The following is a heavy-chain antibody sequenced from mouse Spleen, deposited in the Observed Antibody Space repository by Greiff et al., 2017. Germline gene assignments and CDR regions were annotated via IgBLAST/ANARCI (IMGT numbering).Heavy chain of an antibody. CDR2: ISDGGSYT. V-gene: IGHV5-4*02. CDR3: ARREGLRRGAMDY. CDR1: GFTFSDYY. J-gene: IGHJ4*01. Sequence: EVKLMESGGGLVKPGGSLKLSCAASGFTFSDYYMYWVRQTPEKRLEWVATISDGGSYTYYPDTVKGRFTISRDNAKNTLYLQMSRLKSEDTAMYYCARREGLRRGAMDYWGQGTSVTVSS. D-gene: IGHD2-2*01.